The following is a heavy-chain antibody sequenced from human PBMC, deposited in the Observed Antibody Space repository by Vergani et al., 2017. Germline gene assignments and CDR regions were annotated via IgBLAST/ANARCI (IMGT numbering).Heavy chain of an antibody. CDR3: ARHTNYTDS. V-gene: IGHV5-51*01. CDR2: IYPADYDT. J-gene: IGHJ4*02. D-gene: IGHD5-24*01. Sequence: EVALVQSGPEMRKPGESLKISCKGSEYSFGNYWIVWVRQMPGKGLEWMGIIYPADYDTRYSQSFQGQVTISADKSISTAFLQWDSLKAADTALYYCARHTNYTDSWGQGTLVTVSS. CDR1: EYSFGNYW.